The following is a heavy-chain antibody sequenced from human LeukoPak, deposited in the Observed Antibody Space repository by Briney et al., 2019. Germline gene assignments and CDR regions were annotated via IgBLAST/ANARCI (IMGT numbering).Heavy chain of an antibody. CDR2: ISSSGSTI. Sequence: PGGSLRLSCAASGFTFSSYEMNWVRQAPGKGLEWVSYISSSGSTIYYADSVKGRFTISRDNAKNTLYLQMNSLRAEDTAVYYCARDSITIFGVAMYYYMDVWGKGTTVTVSS. D-gene: IGHD3-3*01. CDR3: ARDSITIFGVAMYYYMDV. CDR1: GFTFSSYE. V-gene: IGHV3-48*03. J-gene: IGHJ6*03.